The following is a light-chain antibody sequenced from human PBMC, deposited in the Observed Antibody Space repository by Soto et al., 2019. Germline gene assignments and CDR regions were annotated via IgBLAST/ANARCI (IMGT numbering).Light chain of an antibody. Sequence: DIQMTQSPSSLSASVGDRVTISCRASQTISSSLNWYQHKPGTAPRLLIYRASSVNTGVPPRFSGSGSGRDFTLTISSLRPEDSATYFCHQSSSSPPWTFGQGTKVEIK. J-gene: IGKJ1*01. CDR1: QTISSS. V-gene: IGKV1-39*01. CDR2: RAS. CDR3: HQSSSSPPWT.